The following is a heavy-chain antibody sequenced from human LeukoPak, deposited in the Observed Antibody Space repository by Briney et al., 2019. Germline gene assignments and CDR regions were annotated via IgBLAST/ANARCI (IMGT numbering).Heavy chain of an antibody. D-gene: IGHD1-26*01. CDR1: GSSFTSYW. J-gene: IGHJ4*02. CDR2: IYPGDSDT. CDR3: ARWMVVGATSRDGSFDY. V-gene: IGHV5-51*01. Sequence: GESLEISCQGSGSSFTSYWIGWVRQLPGKGREWMGIIYPGDSDTRYSPSFQGQVTISADKSISTAYLQWSSLKASDTAMYYCARWMVVGATSRDGSFDYWGQGTLVTVSS.